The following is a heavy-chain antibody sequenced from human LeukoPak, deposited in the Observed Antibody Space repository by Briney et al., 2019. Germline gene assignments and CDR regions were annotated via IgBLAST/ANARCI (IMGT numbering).Heavy chain of an antibody. CDR1: GGTFSSYT. D-gene: IGHD2-2*01. J-gene: IGHJ5*02. Sequence: VASVKVPCKASGGTFSSYTISWVRQAPGQGLEWMGRIIPILGIANYAQKFQGRVTITADKSTSTAYMERSSLRSEDTAVYYCARGGAIVVVPAAELRFDPWGQGTLVTVSS. CDR3: ARGGAIVVVPAAELRFDP. V-gene: IGHV1-69*02. CDR2: IIPILGIA.